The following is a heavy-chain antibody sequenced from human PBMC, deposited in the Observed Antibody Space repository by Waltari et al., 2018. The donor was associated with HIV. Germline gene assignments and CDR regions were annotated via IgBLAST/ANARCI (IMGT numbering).Heavy chain of an antibody. CDR1: GGSTSPYY. Sequence: QVQLQESGPGLVKPSETLSLTCTVSGGSTSPYYWNWLRQPPGKGLEWIGYIYYNGATIYNPSLKSRLSMSIDTSKNQFSLKLSSVTAADTAMYFCARPSNWGSRNWYFDLWGRGTLVTVSS. CDR3: ARPSNWGSRNWYFDL. D-gene: IGHD7-27*01. J-gene: IGHJ2*01. V-gene: IGHV4-59*01. CDR2: IYYNGAT.